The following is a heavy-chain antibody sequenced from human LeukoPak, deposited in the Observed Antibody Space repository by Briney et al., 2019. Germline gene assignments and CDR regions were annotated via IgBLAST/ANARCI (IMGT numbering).Heavy chain of an antibody. CDR2: INHSGST. Sequence: SGSLSLTCAVYGGSSSGYYWSWIRQPPGKGLEWIGEINHSGSTNYNPSLKSRVTISVDTSKNQFSLKLSSVTAADTAVYYCARGRYSSSWYYFDYWGQGTLVTVSS. CDR3: ARGRYSSSWYYFDY. J-gene: IGHJ4*02. V-gene: IGHV4-34*01. D-gene: IGHD6-13*01. CDR1: GGSSSGYY.